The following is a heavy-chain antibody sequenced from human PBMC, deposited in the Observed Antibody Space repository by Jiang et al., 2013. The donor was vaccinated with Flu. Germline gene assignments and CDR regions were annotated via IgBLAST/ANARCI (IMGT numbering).Heavy chain of an antibody. V-gene: IGHV6-1*01. J-gene: IGHJ6*02. CDR2: TYYRSKWYN. Sequence: TSQTLSLTCAISGDSVSSNSAAWNWIRQSPSRGLEWLGRTYYRSKWYNDYAVSVKSRITINPDTSKNQFSLQLNSVTPEDTAVYYCARGEVTAQYYYYGMDVWGQGTTVTVSS. D-gene: IGHD1-26*01. CDR1: GDSVSSNSAA. CDR3: ARGEVTAQYYYYGMDV.